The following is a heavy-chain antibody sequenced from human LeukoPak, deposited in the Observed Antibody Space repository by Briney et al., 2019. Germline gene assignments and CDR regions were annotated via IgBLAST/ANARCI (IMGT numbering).Heavy chain of an antibody. D-gene: IGHD6-13*01. J-gene: IGHJ5*02. CDR2: INTNTGNP. CDR1: GYTFTSYA. Sequence: ASVKVSCKASGYTFTSYAMNWVRQAPGQGLEWMGWINTNTGNPTYAQGFTGRFVFSLDTSVSTAYLQISSLKAEDTAVYYCARDKKVAAAGTGRWFDPWGQGTPVTVSS. V-gene: IGHV7-4-1*02. CDR3: ARDKKVAAAGTGRWFDP.